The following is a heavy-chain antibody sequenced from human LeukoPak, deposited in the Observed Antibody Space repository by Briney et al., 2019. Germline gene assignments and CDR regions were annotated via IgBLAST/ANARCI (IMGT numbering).Heavy chain of an antibody. J-gene: IGHJ3*02. CDR1: GFTFSTYA. CDR2: ISYDGSSK. D-gene: IGHD5-18*01. V-gene: IGHV3-30*04. Sequence: GGSLRLSCAASGFTFSTYAMHWVRQAPGKGLEWVAVISYDGSSKYYADSVKGRFTISRDNSKNTLYLQMNSLRAEDTAVYYFARARRRSGYGDAFDIWGHGTTVTVSS. CDR3: ARARRRSGYGDAFDI.